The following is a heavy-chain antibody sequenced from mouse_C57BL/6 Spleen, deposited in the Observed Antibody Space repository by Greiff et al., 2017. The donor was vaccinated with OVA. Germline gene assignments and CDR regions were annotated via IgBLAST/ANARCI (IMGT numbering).Heavy chain of an antibody. V-gene: IGHV1-76*01. CDR1: GYTFTDYY. Sequence: VQLVESGAELVRPGASVKLSCKASGYTFTDYYINWVKQRPGQGLEWIARIYPGSGNTYYNEKFKGKATLTAEKSSSTAYMQLSSLTSEDSAVYFCAKVYYGSGYAMDYWGQGTSVTVSS. D-gene: IGHD1-1*01. J-gene: IGHJ4*01. CDR3: AKVYYGSGYAMDY. CDR2: IYPGSGNT.